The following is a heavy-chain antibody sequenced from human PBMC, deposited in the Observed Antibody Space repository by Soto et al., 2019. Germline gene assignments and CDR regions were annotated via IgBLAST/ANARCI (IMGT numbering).Heavy chain of an antibody. Sequence: GASVKVSWKASGYTFTSYYMHWVRQAPGQGLEWMGIINPSGGSTSYAQKFQGRVTMTRDTSTSTVYMELSSLRSEDTAVYYCVRDSPIGSAFSGHDEIDSWGQGTLVTVSS. CDR1: GYTFTSYY. D-gene: IGHD5-12*01. J-gene: IGHJ4*02. CDR2: INPSGGST. V-gene: IGHV1-46*01. CDR3: VRDSPIGSAFSGHDEIDS.